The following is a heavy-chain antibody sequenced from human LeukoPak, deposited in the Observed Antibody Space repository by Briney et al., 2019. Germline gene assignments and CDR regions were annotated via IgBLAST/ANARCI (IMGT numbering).Heavy chain of an antibody. V-gene: IGHV4-59*01. J-gene: IGHJ4*02. CDR3: ARERGDYDSSGYYGYFDY. CDR1: SGTLSPYY. Sequence: SETLSLTCNVTSGTLSPYYWSWIRQPPGKGLEWIGYIYYSGSTNYNPSLKSRVTISVDTSKNQFSLKLSSVTAADTAVYYCARERGDYDSSGYYGYFDYWGQGALVTVSS. D-gene: IGHD3-22*01. CDR2: IYYSGST.